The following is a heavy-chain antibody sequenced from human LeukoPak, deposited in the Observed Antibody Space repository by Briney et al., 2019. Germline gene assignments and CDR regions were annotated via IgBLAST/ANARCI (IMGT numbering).Heavy chain of an antibody. D-gene: IGHD3-10*01. CDR1: GFTFDDYA. Sequence: PGGSLRLSCAASGFTFDDYAMHWVRQAPGKGLEWVSGISWNSGSIGYADSVKGRFTISRDNAKNSLYLQMNSLRAEDTALYYCAKDECLYYYGSGSYYKTWGQGTLVTVSS. V-gene: IGHV3-9*01. J-gene: IGHJ5*02. CDR3: AKDECLYYYGSGSYYKT. CDR2: ISWNSGSI.